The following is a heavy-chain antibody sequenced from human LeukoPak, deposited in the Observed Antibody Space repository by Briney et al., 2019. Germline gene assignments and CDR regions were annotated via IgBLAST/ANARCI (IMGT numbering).Heavy chain of an antibody. CDR1: GFAFSTYS. J-gene: IGHJ4*02. CDR2: ISSSSSYI. Sequence: PGGSLRLSCAASGFAFSTYSINWVRQAPGKGLEWVSSISSSSSYIYYADSVKGRFTISRDNAKNSLYLQMNSLRAEDTAVYYCARISLRPYYDILTGESPFDYWGQGTLVTVSS. D-gene: IGHD3-9*01. CDR3: ARISLRPYYDILTGESPFDY. V-gene: IGHV3-21*01.